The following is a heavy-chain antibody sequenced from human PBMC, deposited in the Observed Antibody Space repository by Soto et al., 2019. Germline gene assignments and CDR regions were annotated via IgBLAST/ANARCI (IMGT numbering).Heavy chain of an antibody. V-gene: IGHV3-30*03. CDR3: IFGQYDFGSGYYGSEIDY. D-gene: IGHD3-3*01. Sequence: HPGGSLRLSCAASGFTFSSYGMHWVRQAPGKGLEWVAVISYDGSNKYYADSVKGRFTISRDNSKNTLYLQMNSLRAEDTAVYYCIFGQYDFGSGYYGSEIDYWGQGTLVTVSS. CDR2: ISYDGSNK. J-gene: IGHJ4*02. CDR1: GFTFSSYG.